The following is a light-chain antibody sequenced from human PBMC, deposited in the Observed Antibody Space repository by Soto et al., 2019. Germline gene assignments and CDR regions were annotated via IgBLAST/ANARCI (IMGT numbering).Light chain of an antibody. CDR1: QTVSRY. J-gene: IGKJ4*01. Sequence: VLTQTPATLSLSPGERATLSCRASQTVSRYVAWYQQKPGQAPRLLIYDASNRATGIPARFSGSESGTDYTLTISSLEPEDFAVYYCQQRSTWPFLTFGGGTTVEI. V-gene: IGKV3-11*01. CDR3: QQRSTWPFLT. CDR2: DAS.